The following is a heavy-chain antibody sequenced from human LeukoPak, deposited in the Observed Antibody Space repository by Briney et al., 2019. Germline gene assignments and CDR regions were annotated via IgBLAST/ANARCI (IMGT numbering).Heavy chain of an antibody. V-gene: IGHV1-2*02. CDR1: GYTFTGYY. J-gene: IGHJ4*02. D-gene: IGHD3-10*01. CDR2: INPNSGGT. CDR3: ARARPLWFGVNDY. Sequence: ASVKVSCKASGYTFTGYYMHWVRQAPGQGLEWMGWINPNSGGTNYAQNFQGRATMTRDTSISTAYMELSRLRSYDTAVYYCARARPLWFGVNDYWGQGTLVTVSS.